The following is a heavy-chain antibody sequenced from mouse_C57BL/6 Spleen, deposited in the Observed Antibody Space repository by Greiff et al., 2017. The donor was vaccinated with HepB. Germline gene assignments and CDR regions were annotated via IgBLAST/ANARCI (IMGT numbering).Heavy chain of an antibody. CDR1: GYTFTSYW. D-gene: IGHD2-3*01. CDR3: AGGIYDGHWYFDV. CDR2: INPSNGGT. Sequence: QVQLQQPGTELVKPGASVKLSCKASGYTFTSYWMHWVKQRPGQGLEWIGNINPSNGGTNYNEKFKSKARLTVDKSSSTAYMQLSSLTSEDSAVYYCAGGIYDGHWYFDVWGTGTTVTVSS. J-gene: IGHJ1*03. V-gene: IGHV1-53*01.